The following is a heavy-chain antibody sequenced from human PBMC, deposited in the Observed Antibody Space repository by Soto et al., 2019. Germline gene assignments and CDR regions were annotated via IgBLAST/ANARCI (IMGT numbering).Heavy chain of an antibody. V-gene: IGHV3-23*01. J-gene: IGHJ4*02. CDR2: SSATGAGT. Sequence: GGSLRLSCAASGFTFSSYGMTWVRQAPGKGLEWVSFSSATGAGTYYADSVKGRFTISRDNSRNTLYLQMTSLRADDTAVYYCAKDRRAGGNYGFYSDFWGQGALVTVSS. CDR1: GFTFSSYG. CDR3: AKDRRAGGNYGFYSDF. D-gene: IGHD1-7*01.